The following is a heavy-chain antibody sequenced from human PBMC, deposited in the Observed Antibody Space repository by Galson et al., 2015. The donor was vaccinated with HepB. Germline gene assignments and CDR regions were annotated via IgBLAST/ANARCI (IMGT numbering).Heavy chain of an antibody. V-gene: IGHV1-18*04. CDR3: ARHYGDYAAFDI. CDR1: GYAFITYG. CDR2: ISGYNGNT. D-gene: IGHD4-17*01. Sequence: SVKVSCKASGYAFITYGISWVRQAPGQGLEWMGWISGYNGNTNYEQKLQGRVTMTTDTYTSTAYMELRSLRSDDTAVYYCARHYGDYAAFDIWGPGTMVSVSS. J-gene: IGHJ3*02.